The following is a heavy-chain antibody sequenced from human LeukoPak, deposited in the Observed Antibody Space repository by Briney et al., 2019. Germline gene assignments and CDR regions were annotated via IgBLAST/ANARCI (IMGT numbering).Heavy chain of an antibody. J-gene: IGHJ6*02. CDR3: ARDAPFYSSSWPSYYYYGMDV. Sequence: GGSLRLSCAASGFTFSDYYMSWIRQAPGKGLEWVSYISSSGSTIYSADSVKGRFTISRDNAKNSLYLQMNSLRAEDTAVYYCARDAPFYSSSWPSYYYYGMDVWGQGTTVTVSS. V-gene: IGHV3-11*01. D-gene: IGHD6-13*01. CDR2: ISSSGSTI. CDR1: GFTFSDYY.